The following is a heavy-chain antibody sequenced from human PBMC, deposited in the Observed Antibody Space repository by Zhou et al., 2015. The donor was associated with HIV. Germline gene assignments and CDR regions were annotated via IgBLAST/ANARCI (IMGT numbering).Heavy chain of an antibody. J-gene: IGHJ6*03. CDR1: EGTFTNYL. V-gene: IGHV1-69*15. CDR2: IIPIFGTA. D-gene: IGHD3-3*01. CDR3: ARDTTMVTIFGVAPKVYYYYMDV. Sequence: QVQLVQSGAEVKKPGSSMKVSCRASEGTFTNYLINWVRQAPGQGLEWMGRIIPIFGTANYAQKFQGRVTITADESTSTAYMELSSLRSEDTAVYYCARDTTMVTIFGVAPKVYYYYMDVWGKGTTVTVSS.